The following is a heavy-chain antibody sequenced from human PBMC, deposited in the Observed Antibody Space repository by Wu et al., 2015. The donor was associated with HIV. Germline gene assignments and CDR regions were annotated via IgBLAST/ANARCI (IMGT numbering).Heavy chain of an antibody. V-gene: IGHV1-69*11. CDR1: GGTFRNYA. J-gene: IGHJ1*01. D-gene: IGHD6-13*01. Sequence: QVQLVQSGAEVKKPGSSVKVSCKASGGTFRNYAISWVRQAPGQGLEWVGRIIPVLRTTDYAQKFQGRVTITTDESTNTAYMELTSLTSEDTAVYYCTREGSSTWYPQDEFFQHWGQGTLVIVSS. CDR3: TREGSSTWYPQDEFFQH. CDR2: IIPVLRTT.